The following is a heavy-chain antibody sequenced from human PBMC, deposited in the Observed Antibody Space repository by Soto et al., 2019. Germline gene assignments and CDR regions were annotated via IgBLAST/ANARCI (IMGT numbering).Heavy chain of an antibody. CDR2: ISWNSGSI. Sequence: EVQLVESGGGLVQPGRSLRLSCAASGFTFDDYAMHWVRQAPGKGLEWVSGISWNSGSIGYADSVKGRFTISRDNAKNSLYLQMNSLRAEDTALYYCAAYSVLRFLEWLPDYWGQGTLVTVSS. V-gene: IGHV3-9*01. CDR1: GFTFDDYA. CDR3: AAYSVLRFLEWLPDY. D-gene: IGHD3-3*01. J-gene: IGHJ4*02.